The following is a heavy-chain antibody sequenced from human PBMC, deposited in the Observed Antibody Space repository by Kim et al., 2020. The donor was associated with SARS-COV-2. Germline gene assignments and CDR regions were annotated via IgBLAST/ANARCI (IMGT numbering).Heavy chain of an antibody. CDR2: IKQDGSEK. CDR1: GFTFSSYW. J-gene: IGHJ4*02. Sequence: GGSLRLSCAASGFTFSSYWMSWVRQAPGKGLEWVANIKQDGSEKYYVDSVKGRFTISRDNAKNSLYLQMNSLRAEDTAVYYCARVGAGFIYILTGRENFDYWGQGTLVTVSS. V-gene: IGHV3-7*01. D-gene: IGHD3-9*01. CDR3: ARVGAGFIYILTGRENFDY.